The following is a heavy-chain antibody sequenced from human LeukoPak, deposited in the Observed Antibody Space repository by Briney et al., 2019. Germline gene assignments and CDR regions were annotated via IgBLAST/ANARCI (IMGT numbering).Heavy chain of an antibody. J-gene: IGHJ4*02. D-gene: IGHD3-9*01. Sequence: ASVKVSCKASGYTFTSYGISWVRQAPGQGLEWMGWISAYNGNTNYAQKLQGRVTMTTDTSTSTAYMELRSLRSDDTAVYHCARSGNILTGYYKARFDYWGQGTLVTVSS. CDR2: ISAYNGNT. CDR1: GYTFTSYG. CDR3: ARSGNILTGYYKARFDY. V-gene: IGHV1-18*01.